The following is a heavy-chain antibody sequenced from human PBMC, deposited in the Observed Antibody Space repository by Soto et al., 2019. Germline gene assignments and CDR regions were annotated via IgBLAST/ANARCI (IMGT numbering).Heavy chain of an antibody. CDR2: IIPIFGTA. D-gene: IGHD3-16*02. J-gene: IGHJ3*02. Sequence: QVQLVQSGAEVKKPGSSVKVSCKASGGTFSSYAISWVRQAPGQGLEWMGGIIPIFGTANYAQKFQGRVTITADESTSTAYMELSRLRSEDTAVYYCARASLDYVWGSYRYRGAFDIWGQGTMVTVSS. CDR1: GGTFSSYA. V-gene: IGHV1-69*01. CDR3: ARASLDYVWGSYRYRGAFDI.